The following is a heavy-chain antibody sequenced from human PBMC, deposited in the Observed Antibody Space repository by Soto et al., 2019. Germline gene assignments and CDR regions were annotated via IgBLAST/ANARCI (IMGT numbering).Heavy chain of an antibody. CDR1: GFTFSSYS. Sequence: GGSLRLSCAASGFTFSSYSMNWVRQAPGKGLEWVSSISSSSSYIYYADSVKGRFTISRDNAKDSLYLQMNSLRAEDTAVYYCARDLGRRACDIWGKGTMVTVSS. J-gene: IGHJ3*02. CDR2: ISSSSSYI. CDR3: ARDLGRRACDI. V-gene: IGHV3-21*01.